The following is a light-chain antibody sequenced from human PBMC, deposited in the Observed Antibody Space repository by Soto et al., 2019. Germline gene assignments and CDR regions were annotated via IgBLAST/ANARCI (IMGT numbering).Light chain of an antibody. J-gene: IGKJ3*01. CDR3: HQYNKWPLFT. CDR1: QSIGSN. V-gene: IGKV3-15*01. CDR2: GAS. Sequence: ETVLTQSPATFSVSPGERATLSCRASQSIGSNLAWYQQSPGQPPRLLIYGASTRATGVPARFRGSGSGTEFTLTINILQSEDFALYYCHQYNKWPLFTFGPGTKVDIK.